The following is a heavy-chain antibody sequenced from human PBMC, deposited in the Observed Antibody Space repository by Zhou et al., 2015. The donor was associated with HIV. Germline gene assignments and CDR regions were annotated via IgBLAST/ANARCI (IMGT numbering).Heavy chain of an antibody. J-gene: IGHJ4*02. CDR1: GGTFSSYT. CDR3: ARVASRNYYDSSSVDY. D-gene: IGHD3-22*01. V-gene: IGHV1-69*02. CDR2: IIPILGIA. Sequence: QVQLVQSGAEVKKPGSSVKVSCKASGGTFSSYTISWVRQAPGQGLEWMGRIIPILGIANYAQKFQGRVTITADKSTSTAYMELSSLRSEDTAVYYCARVASRNYYDSSSVDYWGQGTLVTVSS.